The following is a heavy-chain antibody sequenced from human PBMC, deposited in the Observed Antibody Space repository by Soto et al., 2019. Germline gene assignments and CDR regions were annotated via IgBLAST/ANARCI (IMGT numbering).Heavy chain of an antibody. D-gene: IGHD6-19*01. CDR2: IIPIFGTA. V-gene: IGHV1-69*06. CDR3: ATSGTYSSGWDYLGY. CDR1: GGTFSSYA. Sequence: QVQLVQSGAEVKKPGSSVKVSCKASGGTFSSYAISWVRQAPGQGLEWMGGIIPIFGTANYAQKFQGRVTITADKSTSTAYMELSSLRSEDTAVDYCATSGTYSSGWDYLGYWGQGTLVTVSS. J-gene: IGHJ4*02.